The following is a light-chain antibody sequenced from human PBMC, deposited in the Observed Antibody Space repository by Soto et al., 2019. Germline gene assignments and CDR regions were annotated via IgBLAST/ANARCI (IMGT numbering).Light chain of an antibody. Sequence: DIQMTQSPSSLSASVGDRVTITCRASQTISTYLNWYQQEPGKAPKLLIYAASSLQSGVPSRFSGSGAGTVFTLTISSLQPEDFAAYYCQQSHGIPYTFGPGTKLEIK. CDR3: QQSHGIPYT. J-gene: IGKJ2*01. CDR2: AAS. V-gene: IGKV1-39*01. CDR1: QTISTY.